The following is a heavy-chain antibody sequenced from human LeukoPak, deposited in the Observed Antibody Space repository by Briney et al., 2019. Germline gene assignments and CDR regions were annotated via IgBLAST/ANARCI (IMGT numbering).Heavy chain of an antibody. CDR2: INNAGSST. D-gene: IGHD6-13*01. CDR3: VKEKGGSSWYNLGY. Sequence: PGGSLRLSCASSGFTFSFYWMHWVRQAPGKGLVWVSRINNAGSSTSYAGSVEGRFTISRDNSKNTLYLQMSSLRPEDTAVYYCVKEKGGSSWYNLGYWGQGTLVTVSS. CDR1: GFTFSFYW. J-gene: IGHJ4*02. V-gene: IGHV3-74*01.